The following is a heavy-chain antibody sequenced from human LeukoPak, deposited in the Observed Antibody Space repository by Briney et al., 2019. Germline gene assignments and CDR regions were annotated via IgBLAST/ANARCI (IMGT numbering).Heavy chain of an antibody. CDR2: IYYSGST. CDR1: GGSISSSSYY. J-gene: IGHJ4*02. CDR3: ARDRVYTSPPDY. Sequence: SETLSLTCTVSGGSISSSSYYWGWLRQPPGKGLEWIGSIYYSGSTYYNPSLKSRVTISVDTSKNQFSLKLSSVTAADTAVYYCARDRVYTSPPDYWGQGTLVTVSS. V-gene: IGHV4-39*07. D-gene: IGHD5/OR15-5a*01.